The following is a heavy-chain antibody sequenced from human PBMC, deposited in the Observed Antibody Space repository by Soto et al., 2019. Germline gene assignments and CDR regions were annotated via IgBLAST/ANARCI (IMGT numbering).Heavy chain of an antibody. V-gene: IGHV4-59*01. CDR1: GGSISSYY. D-gene: IGHD5-12*01. J-gene: IGHJ4*02. Sequence: TSETLSLTCTVSGGSISSYYWSWIRQPPGKGLEWIGYIYYSGSTNYNPSIKSRVTISVDTSKNQFSLKLSSVTAADTAVYYCARGAFGGGYDSDFDYCGQGTLVTVSS. CDR3: ARGAFGGGYDSDFDY. CDR2: IYYSGST.